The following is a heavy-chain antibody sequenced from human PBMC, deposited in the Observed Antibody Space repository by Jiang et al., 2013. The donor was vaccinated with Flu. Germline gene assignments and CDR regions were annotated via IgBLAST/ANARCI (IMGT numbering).Heavy chain of an antibody. Sequence: LVKPSETLSLTCSVSGGSVSSDDYYSSWIRQSPGKGLEWIGCISYGGSAAYNPSLRGRVTISLDTYNNQFSLRLMSVTTSDTAVYYCARRYARGWPPQGLGIWGQGTTVTVSS. CDR2: ISYGGSA. J-gene: IGHJ6*02. CDR1: GGSVSSDDYY. CDR3: ARRYARGWPPQGLGI. V-gene: IGHV4-61*08. D-gene: IGHD2-2*01.